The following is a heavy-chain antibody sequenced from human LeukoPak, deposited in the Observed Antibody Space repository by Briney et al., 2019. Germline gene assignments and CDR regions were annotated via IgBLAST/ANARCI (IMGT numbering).Heavy chain of an antibody. D-gene: IGHD3-3*01. CDR2: IYYSGST. Sequence: SETLSLTCTVSGGSISSSSYYWGWIRQPPGKGLEWIGSIYYSGSTYYNPSLKSRVTISVDTSKNQFSLKLSSVTAADTAVYYCASYYDFWSGYRNWFDPWGQGTLVTVSS. CDR3: ASYYDFWSGYRNWFDP. J-gene: IGHJ5*02. CDR1: GGSISSSSYY. V-gene: IGHV4-39*01.